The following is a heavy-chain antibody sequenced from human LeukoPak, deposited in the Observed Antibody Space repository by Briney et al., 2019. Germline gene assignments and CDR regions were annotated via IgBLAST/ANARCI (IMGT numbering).Heavy chain of an antibody. J-gene: IGHJ4*02. D-gene: IGHD3-22*01. CDR2: INTYTGNP. Sequence: ASVKVSSRASGYTFTSYAMNWVRPAPGQGLEWMGWINTYTGNPTYAQGFTGRFVFSLDTSVSTTYLQISSLKAEDTAVYYCARGVQKYYYDSSGYAAFDYWGQGTLVTVSS. V-gene: IGHV7-4-1*02. CDR3: ARGVQKYYYDSSGYAAFDY. CDR1: GYTFTSYA.